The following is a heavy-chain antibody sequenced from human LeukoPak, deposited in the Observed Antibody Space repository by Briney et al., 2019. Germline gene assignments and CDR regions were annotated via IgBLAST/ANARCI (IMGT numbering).Heavy chain of an antibody. D-gene: IGHD3-10*01. J-gene: IGHJ4*02. V-gene: IGHV3-48*03. Sequence: PGGSLRLSCAASGFTFSSYAMSWVRQAPGKGLEWVSYISSSGSTIYYADSVKGRFTISRDNAKNSLYLQMNSLRAEDTAVYYCASDPIPITMVRGVPDWGQGTLVTVSS. CDR3: ASDPIPITMVRGVPD. CDR2: ISSSGSTI. CDR1: GFTFSSYA.